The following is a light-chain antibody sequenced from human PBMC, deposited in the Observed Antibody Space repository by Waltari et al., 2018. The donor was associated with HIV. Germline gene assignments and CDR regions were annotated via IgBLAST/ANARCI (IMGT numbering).Light chain of an antibody. CDR3: CSYAGSYSWV. Sequence: QSALTQPRSVSGSPGQSVTISCTGTSSDVGGYNYVSWYQQHPGKAPTLMIYDVSKRPSGVPDRVSGSKSGNTASLTISGLQAEEEADYYCCSYAGSYSWVFGGGTKLTVL. CDR1: SSDVGGYNY. J-gene: IGLJ3*02. CDR2: DVS. V-gene: IGLV2-11*01.